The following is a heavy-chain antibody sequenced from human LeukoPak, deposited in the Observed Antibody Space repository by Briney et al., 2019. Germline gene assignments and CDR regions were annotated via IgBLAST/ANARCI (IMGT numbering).Heavy chain of an antibody. J-gene: IGHJ4*02. CDR2: VDPSGVP. CDR1: GYTFTSFY. CDR3: AREVGAIVY. D-gene: IGHD1-26*01. Sequence: ASVKVSCTASGYTFTSFYMHWMRQAPGQGLEWMGIVDPSGVPTYAQKFQDRVTMTRDTSTSTVYMELSYLRSEDTAVYYCAREVGAIVYWGQGTLVTVSS. V-gene: IGHV1-46*01.